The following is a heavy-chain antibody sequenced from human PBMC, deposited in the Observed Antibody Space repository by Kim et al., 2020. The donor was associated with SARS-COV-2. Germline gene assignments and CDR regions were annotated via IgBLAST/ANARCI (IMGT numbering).Heavy chain of an antibody. V-gene: IGHV1-3*01. CDR1: GYTFTSYA. D-gene: IGHD4-17*01. CDR3: ARASTTVTPLDYSDY. CDR2: INAGNGNT. Sequence: ASVKVSCKASGYTFTSYAMHWVRQAPGQRLEWMGWINAGNGNTKYSQKFQGRVTITRDTSASTAYMELSSLRSEDTAVYYCARASTTVTPLDYSDYWGQGTLVTVSS. J-gene: IGHJ4*02.